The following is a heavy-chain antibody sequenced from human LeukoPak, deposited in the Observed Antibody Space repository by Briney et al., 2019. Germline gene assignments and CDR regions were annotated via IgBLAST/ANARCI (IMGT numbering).Heavy chain of an antibody. CDR1: GYSFTSYW. D-gene: IGHD3-10*01. V-gene: IGHV5-51*01. Sequence: GESLKISCKGSGYSFTSYWIGWVRQMPGKGLGWMGIIYPGDSDTRYSPSFQGQVTISADKSISTAYLQWSSLKASDTAMYYCARVMVRGVIREAFDYWGQGTLVTVSS. CDR2: IYPGDSDT. CDR3: ARVMVRGVIREAFDY. J-gene: IGHJ4*02.